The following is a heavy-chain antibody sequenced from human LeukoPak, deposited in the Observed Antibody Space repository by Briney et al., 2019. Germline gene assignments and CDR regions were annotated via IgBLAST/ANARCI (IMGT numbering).Heavy chain of an antibody. V-gene: IGHV3-74*01. CDR3: ARDVGSGWYHFDN. CDR1: GFTFSRYW. D-gene: IGHD6-19*01. J-gene: IGHJ4*02. Sequence: GGSLRLSCAASGFTFSRYWMHWVRQAPGKGLVWVSRINSDGGSTTYADSVKGRFTISRGNAENTLYLQMNSLRVEDTAVYYCARDVGSGWYHFDNWGQGTLVTVSS. CDR2: INSDGGST.